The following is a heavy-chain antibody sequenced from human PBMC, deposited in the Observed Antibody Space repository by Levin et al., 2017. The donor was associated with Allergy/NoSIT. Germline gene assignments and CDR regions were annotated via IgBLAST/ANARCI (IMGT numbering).Heavy chain of an antibody. D-gene: IGHD6-13*01. Sequence: HSGGSLRLSCAASGFTFSSYAMSWVRQAPGKGLEWVSAISGSGGSTYYADSVKGRFTISRDNSKNTLYLQMNSLRAEDTAVYYCAKSVGRGYSSSWLPTASWYFDYWGQGTLVTVSS. CDR2: ISGSGGST. J-gene: IGHJ4*02. CDR3: AKSVGRGYSSSWLPTASWYFDY. CDR1: GFTFSSYA. V-gene: IGHV3-23*01.